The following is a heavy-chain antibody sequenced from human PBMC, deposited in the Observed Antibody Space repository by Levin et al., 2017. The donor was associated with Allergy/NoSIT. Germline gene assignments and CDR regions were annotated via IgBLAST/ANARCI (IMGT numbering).Heavy chain of an antibody. D-gene: IGHD2-15*01. CDR1: GFTFSTYQ. V-gene: IGHV3-48*03. CDR3: ATTTYCSGGACYYDY. CDR2: MTGSGGTI. J-gene: IGHJ4*02. Sequence: GGSLRLSCAASGFTFSTYQMNWVRQAPGKGLEWVSFMTGSGGTIYYADSVKGRFTISRDNSKNSLYLQMNSLRAEDTAIYYCATTTYCSGGACYYDYWGQGTLVTVSS.